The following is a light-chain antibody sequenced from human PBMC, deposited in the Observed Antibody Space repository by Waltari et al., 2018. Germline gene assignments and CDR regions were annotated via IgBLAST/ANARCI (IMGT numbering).Light chain of an antibody. Sequence: SALTQPASLSGSPGKSITISCPGTSSDVGSYNFFSCYQQPPGKAPKLMICEGIKRPSGVSDRFSASKSGNTASLTISGLQAEDEADYYCCSYAGISTYVFGTGTYVTVL. V-gene: IGLV2-23*01. CDR3: CSYAGISTYV. CDR2: EGI. J-gene: IGLJ1*01. CDR1: SSDVGSYNF.